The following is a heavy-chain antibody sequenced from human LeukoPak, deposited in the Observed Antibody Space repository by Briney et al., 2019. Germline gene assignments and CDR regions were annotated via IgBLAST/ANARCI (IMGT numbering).Heavy chain of an antibody. CDR1: GGTFSSYA. Sequence: SVKVSCKASGGTFSSYAISWVRQAPGQGLEWMGGIIPIFGTANYAQKFQGRVTITADESTSTAYMELSSLRSEDTAVYYCARDGDIVGAVDYWGQGTLVTVSS. CDR2: IIPIFGTA. D-gene: IGHD1-26*01. CDR3: ARDGDIVGAVDY. J-gene: IGHJ4*02. V-gene: IGHV1-69*01.